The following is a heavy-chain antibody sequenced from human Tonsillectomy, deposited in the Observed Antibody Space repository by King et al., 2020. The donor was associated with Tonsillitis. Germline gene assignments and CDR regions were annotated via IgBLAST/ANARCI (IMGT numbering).Heavy chain of an antibody. CDR3: ARVTDYDFWRGFQTWAFDI. CDR2: IYTRGST. CDR1: GGSISSYY. D-gene: IGHD3-3*01. V-gene: IGHV4-4*07. Sequence: VQLQESGPGLVKPSETLSLTCTVSGGSISSYYWSWIRQPAGKGLEWIGRIYTRGSTNYNPSLKSRVTMSVDTSKNQFSLKLSTVTAADTAVYYCARVTDYDFWRGFQTWAFDIWGQGTMVTVSS. J-gene: IGHJ3*02.